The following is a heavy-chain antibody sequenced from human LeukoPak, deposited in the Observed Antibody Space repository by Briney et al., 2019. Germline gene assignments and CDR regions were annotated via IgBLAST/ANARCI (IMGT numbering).Heavy chain of an antibody. J-gene: IGHJ4*02. CDR1: GFTFSSYA. CDR2: ISGSGGST. Sequence: GGSLRLSCAASGFTFSSYAMSWDRQAPGKGLEWVSAISGSGGSTYYADSAKGRFTISRDNAKNSLYLQMNSLRAEDTAVYYCARALSYYYGSWPFDYWGQGTLVTVSS. V-gene: IGHV3-23*01. D-gene: IGHD3-10*01. CDR3: ARALSYYYGSWPFDY.